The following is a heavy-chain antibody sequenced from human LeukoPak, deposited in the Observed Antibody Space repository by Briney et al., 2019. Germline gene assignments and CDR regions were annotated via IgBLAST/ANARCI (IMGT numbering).Heavy chain of an antibody. CDR3: ARDLTPRIAVVGGSDWDAFDI. CDR1: GYTFTRYA. CDR2: ITNTGNP. Sequence: GASVKVSCKASGYTFTRYAMNWVRQAPGQGLEWMGWITNTGNPTYAQGFTGRFVFSLDSSVSTAYLQISRLKAEDTAVYSCARDLTPRIAVVGGSDWDAFDIWGQGALVTVSS. V-gene: IGHV7-4-1*02. J-gene: IGHJ3*02. D-gene: IGHD6-19*01.